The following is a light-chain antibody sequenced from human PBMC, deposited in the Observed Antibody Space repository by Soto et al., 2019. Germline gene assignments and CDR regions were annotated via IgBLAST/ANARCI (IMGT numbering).Light chain of an antibody. CDR2: KAS. Sequence: DLPITPSPSTPSGSVGDRVTLTFLASQTISSWLAWYQQKPGKAPKLLIYKASTLKSGVPSRFSGSGSGTEFTLTISSLQPDDFATYYCQHYNSYSEAFGQGTKVDIK. CDR1: QTISSW. V-gene: IGKV1-5*03. J-gene: IGKJ1*01. CDR3: QHYNSYSEA.